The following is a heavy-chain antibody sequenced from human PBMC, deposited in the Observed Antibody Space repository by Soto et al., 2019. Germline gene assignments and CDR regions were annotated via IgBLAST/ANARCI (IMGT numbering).Heavy chain of an antibody. CDR2: IFHSETT. Sequence: QMRLQESGPGLVKPSGTLSLACAVSGASVSSDNWWSWVRQPPGKGLEWIGEIFHSETTNYNPSLKSRATISVDKSKHQFSLTLTSVTAADTAVYYCAKNGWDSADIWGQGTMVTVSS. J-gene: IGHJ3*02. D-gene: IGHD6-19*01. CDR3: AKNGWDSADI. V-gene: IGHV4-4*02. CDR1: GASVSSDNW.